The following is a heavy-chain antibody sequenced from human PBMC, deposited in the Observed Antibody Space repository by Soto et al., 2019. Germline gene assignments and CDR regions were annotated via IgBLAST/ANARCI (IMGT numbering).Heavy chain of an antibody. J-gene: IGHJ4*02. Sequence: PGGSLRLSCAASGFTFSSYSMNWVRQAPGKGLEWVSSISSSSTYIHYGDSVKGRFTIYRDNAKNSLKLKMNSLRAEDTDVFFCARDTNYYASGSGVDYWGQGILVTVSS. V-gene: IGHV3-21*01. CDR2: ISSSSTYI. CDR3: ARDTNYYASGSGVDY. CDR1: GFTFSSYS. D-gene: IGHD3-10*01.